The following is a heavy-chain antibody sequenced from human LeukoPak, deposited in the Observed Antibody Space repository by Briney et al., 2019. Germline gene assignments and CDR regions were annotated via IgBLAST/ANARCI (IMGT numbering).Heavy chain of an antibody. J-gene: IGHJ3*02. CDR2: ISAYNGNT. V-gene: IGHV1-18*01. CDR3: ASEVDYYDSSGPFDI. D-gene: IGHD3-22*01. CDR1: GYTFTSYG. Sequence: ASVKVSCKASGYTFTSYGISWVRQAPGQGLEWMGWISAYNGNTNYAQKLQGRVTMTTDTSTSTVYMELRSLRSDDTAVYYCASEVDYYDSSGPFDIWGQGTMVTVSS.